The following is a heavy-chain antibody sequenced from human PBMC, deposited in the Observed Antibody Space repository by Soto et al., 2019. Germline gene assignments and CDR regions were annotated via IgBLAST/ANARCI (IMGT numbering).Heavy chain of an antibody. Sequence: ASVKVSCKASGYTFTSCYMHWVRQAPGEGLEWMGWINSNSGGTNYAQKCQGRVSMTRGTAIITADMDLSRLRSDGTAVYYCARGDKVVPAAIDPLRTFAYYYYYYGMDVWGQGTTVNVSS. CDR3: ARGDKVVPAAIDPLRTFAYYYYYYGMDV. CDR1: GYTFTSCY. V-gene: IGHV1-2*02. J-gene: IGHJ6*01. D-gene: IGHD2-2*02. CDR2: INSNSGGT.